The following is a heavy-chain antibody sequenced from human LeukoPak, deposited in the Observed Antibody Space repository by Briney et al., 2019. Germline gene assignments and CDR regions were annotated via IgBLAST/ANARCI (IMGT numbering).Heavy chain of an antibody. V-gene: IGHV1-69*13. CDR2: IIPIFGTA. Sequence: GASVKVSCKASGGTFSSYAISWVRQAPGQGLEWMGGIIPIFGTANYAQKFQGRVTITADESTSTAYMELSSLRSEDTAVYYCARLPRVTMWYYFDYWGQGTLVTVSS. CDR3: ARLPRVTMWYYFDY. J-gene: IGHJ4*02. CDR1: GGTFSSYA. D-gene: IGHD4-17*01.